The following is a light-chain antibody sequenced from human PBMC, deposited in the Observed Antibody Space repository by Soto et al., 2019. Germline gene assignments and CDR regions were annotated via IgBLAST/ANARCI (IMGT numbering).Light chain of an antibody. CDR1: QSVTNSF. CDR3: QQYSNLPHT. CDR2: GIS. J-gene: IGKJ2*01. Sequence: ESVLTQSPGTLSLSPGERATLSCRASQSVTNSFFAWYQQKPGQAPSLLIYGISSRATGIPDRFSGSGSGTDFTFTITRLEPEDLVVYYCQQYSNLPHTIGQGTKLYVK. V-gene: IGKV3-20*01.